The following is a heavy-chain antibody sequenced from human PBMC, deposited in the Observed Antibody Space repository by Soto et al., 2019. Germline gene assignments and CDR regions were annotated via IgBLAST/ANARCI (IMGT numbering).Heavy chain of an antibody. CDR3: AREGGGNPDPLGMDV. CDR2: ISSSGSTI. CDR1: GFTFSSYA. Sequence: EVQLLESGGGLVQPGGSLRLSCAASGFTFSSYAMSWVRQAPGKGLEWVSYISSSGSTIYYADSVKGRFTISRDNAKNSLDLQMNSLRAEDTAVYYCAREGGGNPDPLGMDVWGQGTTVTVSS. J-gene: IGHJ6*02. V-gene: IGHV3-48*04. D-gene: IGHD2-15*01.